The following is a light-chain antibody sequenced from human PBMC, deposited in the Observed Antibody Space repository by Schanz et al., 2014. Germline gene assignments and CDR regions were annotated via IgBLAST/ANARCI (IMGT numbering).Light chain of an antibody. CDR3: QQYGPSLLT. CDR1: QSVSSN. V-gene: IGKV3-15*01. CDR2: GAS. Sequence: EIVMTQSPATLSVSPGERATLSCRASQSVSSNLAWFQQKPGQAPRLLIYGASTRATGFPARFSGSGSGSDFTLTISRLDPEDFAVYFCQQYGPSLLTFGPGTKVDIK. J-gene: IGKJ3*01.